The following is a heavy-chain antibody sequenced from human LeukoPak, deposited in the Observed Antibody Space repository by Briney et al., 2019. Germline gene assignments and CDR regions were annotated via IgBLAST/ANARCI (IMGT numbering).Heavy chain of an antibody. J-gene: IGHJ6*02. CDR2: IYSGGST. D-gene: IGHD3-10*01. V-gene: IGHV3-66*01. Sequence: GGSLRLSCAASGFTVSSNYMSWVRQAPGKGLEWVSVIYSGGSTYYADSVKGRFTISRDNSKNTLYLQMNSLRAEGTAVYYCARGEYGSGSYYFYYYYGMDVWGQGTTVTVSS. CDR3: ARGEYGSGSYYFYYYYGMDV. CDR1: GFTVSSNY.